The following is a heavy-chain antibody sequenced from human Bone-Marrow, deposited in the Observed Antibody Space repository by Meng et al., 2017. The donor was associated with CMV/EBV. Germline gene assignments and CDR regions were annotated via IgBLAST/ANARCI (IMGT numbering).Heavy chain of an antibody. CDR3: AVRRLGGGDCEY. CDR1: GAFSTNYC. J-gene: IGHJ4*02. Sequence: LQQEWARGLVPPSTLLPPSSIVCGAFSTNYCWSWVRPPARQGLGWSELIQVIEHTVYTPSLKSRVIVSLDASKSHFSLTLNAVTAAATATYCCAVRRLGGGDCEYWGQGILVTVSS. D-gene: IGHD3-16*01. V-gene: IGHV4-4*07. CDR2: IQVIEHT.